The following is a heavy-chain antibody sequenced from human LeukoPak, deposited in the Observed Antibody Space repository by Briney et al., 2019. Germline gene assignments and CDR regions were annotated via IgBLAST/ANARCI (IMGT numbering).Heavy chain of an antibody. V-gene: IGHV4-4*07. CDR2: IYTRGST. Sequence: SETLSLTCTVSGGSINSYYWNWIRQPAGKGLQWIGHIYTRGSTKYNPSLKSRVTMSIDTSKNQFSLNLYSATAADTAVYYCATNYTAVSAFDSWGQGTLVTVSS. CDR1: GGSINSYY. J-gene: IGHJ4*02. CDR3: ATNYTAVSAFDS. D-gene: IGHD6-19*01.